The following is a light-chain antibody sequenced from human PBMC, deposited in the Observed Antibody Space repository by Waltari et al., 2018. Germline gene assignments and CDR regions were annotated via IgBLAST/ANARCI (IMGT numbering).Light chain of an antibody. CDR2: RNN. CDR1: SNNVGNEG. Sequence: QAGLTQPPSVSKGLRQTATLTCTGHSNNVGNEGAAWLHQHQGHPPKLLSFRNNNRPSGISERFSASRSGNTASLTITGLQAEDEADYYCSAWDSSISVWVFGGGTKLTVL. J-gene: IGLJ3*02. CDR3: SAWDSSISVWV. V-gene: IGLV10-54*01.